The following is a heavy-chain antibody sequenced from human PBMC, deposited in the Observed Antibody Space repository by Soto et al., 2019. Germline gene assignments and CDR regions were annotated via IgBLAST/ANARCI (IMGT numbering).Heavy chain of an antibody. CDR2: IKNDGTGT. CDR3: ARPTYYYDSSGHPAY. V-gene: IGHV3-74*03. Sequence: GRSLRLPWAASAFMLSPYWMHWFRQAPGKGMDWVSRIKNDGTGTMYADSVKGRLSISRDNAKNTLYLQMNSLRVEDTAVYYCARPTYYYDSSGHPAYWGQGT. CDR1: AFMLSPYW. J-gene: IGHJ4*02. D-gene: IGHD3-22*01.